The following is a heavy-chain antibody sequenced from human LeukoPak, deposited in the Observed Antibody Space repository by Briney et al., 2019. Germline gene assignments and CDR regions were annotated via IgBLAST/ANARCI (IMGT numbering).Heavy chain of an antibody. J-gene: IGHJ3*02. CDR2: ISAYNGNT. CDR1: GYTFTSYG. D-gene: IGHD5-12*01. V-gene: IGHV1-18*01. CDR3: ARASGYDHDAFDI. Sequence: AASVKVSCKASGYTFTSYGISWVRQAPGQGLEWMGWISAYNGNTNYAQKLQGRVTMTTDTSTSTAYMELSSLRSEDTAVYYCARASGYDHDAFDIWGQGTMVTVSS.